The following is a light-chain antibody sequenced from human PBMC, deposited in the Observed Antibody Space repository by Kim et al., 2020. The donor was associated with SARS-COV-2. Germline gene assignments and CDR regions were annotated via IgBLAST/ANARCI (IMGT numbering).Light chain of an antibody. J-gene: IGKJ4*01. Sequence: LCPGERADLSCRTSQSGVTDLAWYQQKPGQPPRLLIYDTSNRASGIPARFSGSGSGTDFPLTISSLEPEDGAIYYCIQRWRWPLTFGGGTKVDI. CDR3: IQRWRWPLT. CDR1: QSGVTD. CDR2: DTS. V-gene: IGKV3-11*01.